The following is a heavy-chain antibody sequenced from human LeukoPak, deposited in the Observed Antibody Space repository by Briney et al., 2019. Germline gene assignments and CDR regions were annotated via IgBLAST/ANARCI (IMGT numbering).Heavy chain of an antibody. CDR1: GDSISSSTYY. D-gene: IGHD4-23*01. V-gene: IGHV4-39*01. J-gene: IGHJ6*03. CDR2: IYYSGST. Sequence: SETLSLTCTVSGDSISSSTYYWGWIRQPPGKGLEWIGSIYYSGSTYYNPSLKSRVTISVDTSKNQFSLKLRSVSDADTAVYYCASMYGGNSGYYYYYYMDVWGKGTTVTVSS. CDR3: ASMYGGNSGYYYYYYMDV.